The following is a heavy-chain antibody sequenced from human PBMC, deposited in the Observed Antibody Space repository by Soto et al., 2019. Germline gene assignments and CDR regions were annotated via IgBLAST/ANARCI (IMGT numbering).Heavy chain of an antibody. CDR3: AHRPGGSGWRYYFDY. CDR2: TYWNDDD. CDR1: GFSLTSTGVG. D-gene: IGHD6-19*01. Sequence: SGPTLVNPTQTLTLTCSFSGFSLTSTGVGVGWFRQPPGKALEWLGLTYWNDDDRYWSSLRSRLTITKDTSKNQVVLTMTNMDPEDTATYYCAHRPGGSGWRYYFDYWGQGTLVTVSS. J-gene: IGHJ4*02. V-gene: IGHV2-5*01.